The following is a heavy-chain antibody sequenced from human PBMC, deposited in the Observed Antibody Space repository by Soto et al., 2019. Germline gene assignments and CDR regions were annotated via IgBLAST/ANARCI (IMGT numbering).Heavy chain of an antibody. J-gene: IGHJ6*02. CDR3: AIPVTSHYYCYGIDV. CDR2: IYPGDSDT. CDR1: GYSFTSYW. V-gene: IGHV5-51*01. Sequence: GESLRVSCKGSGYSFTSYWIGWVRQMPGKGLEWMGIIYPGDSDTRYSPSFQGQVTISADKSISTAYLQWSSLKASDTAMYYCAIPVTSHYYCYGIDVWGQGTTVPVSS. D-gene: IGHD4-4*01.